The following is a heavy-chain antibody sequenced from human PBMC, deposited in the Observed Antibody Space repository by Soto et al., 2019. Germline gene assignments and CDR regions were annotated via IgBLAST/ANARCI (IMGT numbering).Heavy chain of an antibody. CDR1: GFTFNTYA. V-gene: IGHV3-23*01. D-gene: IGHD2-8*01. CDR3: AKDAIMVSSSFNYFDL. J-gene: IGHJ4*02. CDR2: VSGSGGAT. Sequence: EVQLLESGGGLVQPGGSLGLSCAASGFTFNTYAMSWVRQAPGKGLEWVSGVSGSGGATSYADSVKGRFTISRDNSKNTVSLQMNSLRAEDTAVYYCAKDAIMVSSSFNYFDLWGRGTLVSVSS.